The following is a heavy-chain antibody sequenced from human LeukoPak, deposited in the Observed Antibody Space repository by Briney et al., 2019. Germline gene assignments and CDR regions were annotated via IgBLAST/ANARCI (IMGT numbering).Heavy chain of an antibody. CDR2: IYTSGST. J-gene: IGHJ2*01. D-gene: IGHD3-22*01. CDR3: ARVGPYYYDSSGSERYFDL. CDR1: GGSISSGSYY. Sequence: SQTLSLTCTVSGGSISSGSYYWSWIRQPAGKGLEWIGRIYTSGSTNYNPSLKSRVTISVDTSKNQFSLKLSSVTAADTAVYYCARVGPYYYDSSGSERYFDLWGRGTLVTVSS. V-gene: IGHV4-61*02.